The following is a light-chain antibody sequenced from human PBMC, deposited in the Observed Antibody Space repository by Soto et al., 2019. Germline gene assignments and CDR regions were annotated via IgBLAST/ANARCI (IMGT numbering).Light chain of an antibody. V-gene: IGLV2-23*02. CDR3: CSYAGSDTFV. CDR2: EVT. J-gene: IGLJ1*01. Sequence: QSVLAQPASVSASPGQSITISCTGTSSDIGSYNFVSWYQLHPGKVPKLMIYEVTKRPSGVSTRFSGSKSGNTASLTISRLQAEDAGDYYCCSYAGSDTFVFGTGTKGTVL. CDR1: SSDIGSYNF.